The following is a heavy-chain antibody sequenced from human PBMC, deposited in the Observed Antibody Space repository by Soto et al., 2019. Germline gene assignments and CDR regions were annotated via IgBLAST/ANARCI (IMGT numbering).Heavy chain of an antibody. Sequence: GGSLRLSCAASGFTFSSYGMHWVRQAPGKGLEWVAVIWYDGSNKYYADSVKGRFTISRDNSKNTLYLQMNSLRAEDTAVYYCARDQDSGYDSRPSGQENWFDPWGQGTLVTVSS. D-gene: IGHD5-12*01. V-gene: IGHV3-33*01. CDR3: ARDQDSGYDSRPSGQENWFDP. CDR2: IWYDGSNK. CDR1: GFTFSSYG. J-gene: IGHJ5*02.